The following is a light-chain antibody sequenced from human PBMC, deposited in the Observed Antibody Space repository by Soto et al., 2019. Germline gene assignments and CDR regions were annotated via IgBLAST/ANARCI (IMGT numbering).Light chain of an antibody. CDR1: QSVSSN. Sequence: EIVMTQSPATLSVSPGERATLSCRASQSVSSNLAWYQQKPGQAPRLLIYGASTRATGIPARFSGSGSGTEFTLTISGLQSEDFAVYYCQQYNNWPPVAVGQGTRLEIK. CDR3: QQYNNWPPVA. V-gene: IGKV3-15*01. CDR2: GAS. J-gene: IGKJ5*01.